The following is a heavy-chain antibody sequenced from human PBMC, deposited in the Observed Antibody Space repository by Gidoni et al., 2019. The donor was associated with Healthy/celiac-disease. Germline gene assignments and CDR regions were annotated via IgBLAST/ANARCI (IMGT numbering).Heavy chain of an antibody. CDR2: ISGSGGST. D-gene: IGHD6-19*01. V-gene: IGHV3-23*01. J-gene: IGHJ4*02. CDR3: AKPRIGEMAGTVD. Sequence: VQLLESGGRFVQPWGSLRLSCRAYGFTVSSYAMSWVPQAPGKGLGWVSAISGSGGSTYYADSVKGRFTISRDNSKNTLYLQMNSLRAEDTAVYYCAKPRIGEMAGTVDWGQGTLVTVSS. CDR1: GFTVSSYA.